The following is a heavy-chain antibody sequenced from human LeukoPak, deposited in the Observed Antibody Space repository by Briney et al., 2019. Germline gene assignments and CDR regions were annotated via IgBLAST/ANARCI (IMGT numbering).Heavy chain of an antibody. CDR2: ISPSGGST. CDR1: GYTFTSNY. Sequence: ASVKVSCKAFGYTFTSNYMHWVRHAPGQGPEWMGVISPSGGSTTYAQKFHGRVTLTMDISTSKNSLYLRSLRSEDTAVYYCARDYTTYSSGYYYDYWGQGTLVTVSS. V-gene: IGHV1-46*01. D-gene: IGHD3-22*01. J-gene: IGHJ4*02. CDR3: ARDYTTYSSGYYYDY.